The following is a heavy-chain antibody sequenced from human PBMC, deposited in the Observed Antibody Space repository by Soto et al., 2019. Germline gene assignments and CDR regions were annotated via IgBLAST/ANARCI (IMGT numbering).Heavy chain of an antibody. CDR2: ISYDGSNK. CDR1: GFTFSSYG. J-gene: IGHJ3*02. CDR3: AKDLTGTTVAPHPDAFDI. V-gene: IGHV3-30*18. Sequence: GGSLRLSCAASGFTFSSYGMHWVRQAPGKGLEWVAVISYDGSNKYYADSVKGRFTISRDNSKNTLYLQMNSLRAEDTAVYYCAKDLTGTTVAPHPDAFDIWGQGTMVTVSS. D-gene: IGHD1-7*01.